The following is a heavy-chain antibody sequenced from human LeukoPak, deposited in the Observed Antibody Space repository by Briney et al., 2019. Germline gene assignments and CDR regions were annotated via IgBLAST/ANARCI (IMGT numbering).Heavy chain of an antibody. CDR3: ARVRDYYANSDYSDY. CDR1: GYTFTSYY. CDR2: VSGYNAKT. J-gene: IGHJ4*02. D-gene: IGHD3-22*01. Sequence: GASVKASCKTSGYTFTSYYVSWVRQAPGQGLEWMGWVSGYNAKTKYVQKFQGRITMTIDTSTTTAYMELRSLTSDDTAVYYCARVRDYYANSDYSDYWGQGTLVTVSS. V-gene: IGHV1-18*04.